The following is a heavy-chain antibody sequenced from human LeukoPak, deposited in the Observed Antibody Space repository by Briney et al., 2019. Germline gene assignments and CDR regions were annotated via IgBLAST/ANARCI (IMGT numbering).Heavy chain of an antibody. CDR3: ARGPNYGDRVDYFDY. Sequence: GGSLRLSCAASGFIFRNHWMSWVRQVPGRGLEWVAHIKQGGSEKHYADYVEGRFTLSRDDSKNTSYLQMNSLRFDDSAVYYCARGPNYGDRVDYFDYWGQGTLVTVSS. V-gene: IGHV3-7*01. CDR2: IKQGGSEK. J-gene: IGHJ4*02. D-gene: IGHD4-17*01. CDR1: GFIFRNHW.